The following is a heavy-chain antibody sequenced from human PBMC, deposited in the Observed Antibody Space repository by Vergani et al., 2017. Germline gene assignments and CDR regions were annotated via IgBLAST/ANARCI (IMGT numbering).Heavy chain of an antibody. CDR1: GGSISSSSYY. D-gene: IGHD3-10*01. Sequence: QLQLQESGPGLVKPSETLSLTCTVSGGSISSSSYYWGWLRQPPGKGLEWIGSIYYSGSTYYNPSLKSRVTISVDTSKNQFSLKLSSVTAADTAVYYCAREGGDYYGSGSYSYWGQGTLVTVSS. V-gene: IGHV4-39*07. CDR3: AREGGDYYGSGSYSY. J-gene: IGHJ4*02. CDR2: IYYSGST.